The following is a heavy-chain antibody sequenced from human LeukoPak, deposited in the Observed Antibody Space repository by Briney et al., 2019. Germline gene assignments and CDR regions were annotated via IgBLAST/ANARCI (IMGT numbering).Heavy chain of an antibody. J-gene: IGHJ4*02. D-gene: IGHD3-22*01. CDR1: GYTFTIYG. CDR2: ITTNNGNT. V-gene: IGHV1-18*01. CDR3: ARVLGSRHYYESTGYLDY. Sequence: ASVKVSCKASGYTFTIYGITWVRQAPGQGLEWMGWITTNNGNTNYAQKFQGRVTMTTDTSTSTAYMELRSLRSDDTAVYYCARVLGSRHYYESTGYLDYWGQGTLVTVSS.